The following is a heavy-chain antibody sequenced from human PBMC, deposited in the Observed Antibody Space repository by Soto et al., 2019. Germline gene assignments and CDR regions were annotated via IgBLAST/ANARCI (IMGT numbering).Heavy chain of an antibody. CDR2: INTDGNST. D-gene: IGHD2-8*01. CDR3: AKVRLTDYLRYAPHL. V-gene: IGHV3-74*01. J-gene: IGHJ3*01. CDR1: GFTFNNYW. Sequence: GGSLRLSCAASGFTFNNYWMHWVRQAPGKGLEWVSIINTDGNSTDYADSVKGRFTISRDNSQNTVFLQMNSLRAEDTAIYFCAKVRLTDYLRYAPHLWGQGTLVTVSS.